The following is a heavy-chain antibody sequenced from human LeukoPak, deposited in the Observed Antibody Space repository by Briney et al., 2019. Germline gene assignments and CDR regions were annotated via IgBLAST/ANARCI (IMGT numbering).Heavy chain of an antibody. CDR1: GFTFSSYG. J-gene: IGHJ4*02. D-gene: IGHD5-12*01. V-gene: IGHV3-23*01. Sequence: VGPLRLPCAASGFTFSSYGMSWVRRAPGKGPEWVPGISGSGGNTYYADSVKGRFTISKHNSQNTLYLQMNTLKAEDTAVYYCAKVVSGYHFDYWGQGTLVTVSS. CDR2: ISGSGGNT. CDR3: AKVVSGYHFDY.